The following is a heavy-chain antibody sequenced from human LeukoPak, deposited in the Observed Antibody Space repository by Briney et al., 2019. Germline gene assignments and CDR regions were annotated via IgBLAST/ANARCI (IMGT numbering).Heavy chain of an antibody. CDR1: GGSITNYY. J-gene: IGHJ4*02. CDR2: IYQTGNT. Sequence: PSETLSLTCTVSGGSITNYYWSWIRQPPGKGLEWITYIYQTGNTDYNPSLKSRVTISLDTFKNQFSLQLSSVTAADTAVYYCARHEFASPFDSWGQGTLVTVSS. D-gene: IGHD2-21*01. CDR3: ARHEFASPFDS. V-gene: IGHV4-59*08.